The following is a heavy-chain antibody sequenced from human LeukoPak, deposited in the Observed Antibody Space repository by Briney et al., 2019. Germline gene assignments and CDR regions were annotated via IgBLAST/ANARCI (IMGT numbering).Heavy chain of an antibody. D-gene: IGHD6-13*01. J-gene: IGHJ6*02. CDR1: GLTFNNYA. V-gene: IGHV3-11*01. CDR3: ARDRQQLGYYYGMDV. CDR2: ITGSGRTI. Sequence: GGSLRLSCAASGLTFNNYAMSWVRQAPGKGLEWVSGITGSGRTIYYADSVKGRFTISRDNAKNSLYLQMNSLRAEDTAVYYCARDRQQLGYYYGMDVWGQGTTVTVSS.